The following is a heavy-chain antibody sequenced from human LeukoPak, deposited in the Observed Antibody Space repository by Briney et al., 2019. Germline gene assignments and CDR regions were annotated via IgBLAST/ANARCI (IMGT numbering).Heavy chain of an antibody. CDR1: GFTFSHSW. V-gene: IGHV3-7*03. CDR2: IKEDGSSQ. J-gene: IGHJ4*02. D-gene: IGHD6-19*01. Sequence: PGGSLRLSCVASGFTFSHSWMTWVRQAPGKGLEWVGHIKEDGSSQNYADSVKGRFTIFRDNAKSSLHLQMNGLRAEDTAMYYCVKDSGWFHFDSWGQGTLVTVSS. CDR3: VKDSGWFHFDS.